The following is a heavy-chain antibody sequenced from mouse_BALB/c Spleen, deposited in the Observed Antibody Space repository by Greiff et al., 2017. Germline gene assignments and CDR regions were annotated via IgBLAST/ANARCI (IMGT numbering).Heavy chain of an antibody. CDR1: GYSITSGYY. J-gene: IGHJ3*01. CDR3: AREDAY. CDR2: ISYDGSN. Sequence: EVKVEESGPGLVKPSQSLSLTCSVTGYSITSGYYWNWIRQFPGNKLEWMGYISYDGSNNYNPSLKNRISITRDTSKNQFFLKLNSVTTEDTATYYCAREDAYWGQGTLVTVSA. V-gene: IGHV3-6*02.